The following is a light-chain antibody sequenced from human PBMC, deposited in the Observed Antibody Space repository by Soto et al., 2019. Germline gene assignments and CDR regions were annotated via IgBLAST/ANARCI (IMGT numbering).Light chain of an antibody. CDR3: QQRSHWPQT. CDR2: ESS. V-gene: IGKV3-11*01. J-gene: IGKJ1*01. CDR1: QNVANY. Sequence: EIVLTQSPATLSLSPGERATLSCRASQNVANYLDWYQQKPGQAPRLLIYESSNRATGIAARFSGSGSGTDLTLTISSLEPEDFAVYYCQQRSHWPQTFGQGTKVDI.